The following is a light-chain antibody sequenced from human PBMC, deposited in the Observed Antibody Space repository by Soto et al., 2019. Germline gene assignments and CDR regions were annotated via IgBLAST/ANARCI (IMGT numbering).Light chain of an antibody. CDR2: KTS. V-gene: IGKV1-5*03. Sequence: DIQMTQSPSTLSASVGDRVTITCRASQSISSWLAWYQQKPGKAPKVLIYKTSSLEGGVPSRFSGSGSGTEFTLTISSLQADDFATYYCQQYNSYLYTFGQGTKLEIK. CDR3: QQYNSYLYT. J-gene: IGKJ2*01. CDR1: QSISSW.